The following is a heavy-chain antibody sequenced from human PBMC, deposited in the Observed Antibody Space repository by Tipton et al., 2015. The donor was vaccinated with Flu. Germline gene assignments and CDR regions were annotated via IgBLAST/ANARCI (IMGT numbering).Heavy chain of an antibody. CDR2: INEDGSTT. J-gene: IGHJ4*02. CDR3: AKDGWDTSGWYPFDY. D-gene: IGHD6-19*01. CDR1: GFAFSSYW. Sequence: SLRLSCAASGFAFSSYWVLWVRQAPGKGLEWVANINEDGSTTYYLGSVRGRFTISRDNSKNALYLLISSLRAEDTAVYYCAKDGWDTSGWYPFDYWGQGTLVTVSS. V-gene: IGHV3-7*01.